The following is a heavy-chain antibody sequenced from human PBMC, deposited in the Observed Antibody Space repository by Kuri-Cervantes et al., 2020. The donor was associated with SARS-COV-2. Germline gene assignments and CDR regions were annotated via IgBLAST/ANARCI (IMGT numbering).Heavy chain of an antibody. D-gene: IGHD2-2*01. CDR3: ARLLARILSYHHSLVVYYFDY. Sequence: GESLKISCAASAFTFNNYGMSWVRQAPGKGLEWVAIISYSGENTYYADSVKGRFTISRDNSKIPLSLQMNSLRAEDTAVHYCARLLARILSYHHSLVVYYFDYWGQGPLVTVSS. CDR2: ISYSGENT. CDR1: AFTFNNYG. V-gene: IGHV3-23*01. J-gene: IGHJ4*02.